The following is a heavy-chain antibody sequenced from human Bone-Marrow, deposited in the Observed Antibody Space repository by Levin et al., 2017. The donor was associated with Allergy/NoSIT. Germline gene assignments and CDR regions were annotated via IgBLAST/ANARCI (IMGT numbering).Heavy chain of an antibody. CDR1: GGSISSYY. CDR3: ARVLKYSEAIDY. V-gene: IGHV4-59*01. J-gene: IGHJ4*02. D-gene: IGHD2-15*01. Sequence: NSSETLSLTCTVSGGSISSYYWSWIRQPPGKGLEWIGYIYYSGSTNYNPSLKSRVTISVDTSKNQFSLKLSSVTAADTAVYYCARVLKYSEAIDYWGQGTLVTVSS. CDR2: IYYSGST.